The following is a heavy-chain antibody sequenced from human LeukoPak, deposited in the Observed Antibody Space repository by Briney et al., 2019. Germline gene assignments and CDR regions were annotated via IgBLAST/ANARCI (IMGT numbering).Heavy chain of an antibody. J-gene: IGHJ5*02. D-gene: IGHD2-2*01. CDR1: GYSLRSYG. Sequence: ASVKVSCKGSGYSLRSYGINWVRQAPGQGLEWMEWISGYNGNTNYAQMVQGRVTMTTDTSTSTAYMELRSLRSDDTAMYYCARDVGDIVTVPAAITVAWGQGTIVTVSS. CDR2: ISGYNGNT. CDR3: ARDVGDIVTVPAAITVA. V-gene: IGHV1-18*01.